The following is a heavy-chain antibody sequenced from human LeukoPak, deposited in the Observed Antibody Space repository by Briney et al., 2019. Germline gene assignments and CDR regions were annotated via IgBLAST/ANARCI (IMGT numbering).Heavy chain of an antibody. CDR2: IRSSGSYI. CDR1: GFTFSSYS. Sequence: GGSLRLSCAASGFTFSSYSMNWVRQAPGKGLEWVSSIRSSGSYIYYADSVKGRFTISRDNAKKSLYLQMNSLRAEDTAVYYCATAIQGVMSHFDYWGQGTLVTVSS. V-gene: IGHV3-21*01. D-gene: IGHD3-10*01. J-gene: IGHJ4*02. CDR3: ATAIQGVMSHFDY.